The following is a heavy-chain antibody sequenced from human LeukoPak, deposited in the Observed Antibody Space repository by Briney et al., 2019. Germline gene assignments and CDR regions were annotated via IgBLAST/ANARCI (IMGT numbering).Heavy chain of an antibody. J-gene: IGHJ4*02. CDR1: GITFSSYT. V-gene: IGHV3-21*04. Sequence: GGSLRLSCAASGITFSSYTMNWVRQAPGKGLEWVSSITSSSCYIYYADSVKGRFTISRDKSKNTLYLQMNSLRAEDTAVYYCAKENLFAVAGTLDYWGQGTLVTVSS. D-gene: IGHD6-19*01. CDR3: AKENLFAVAGTLDY. CDR2: ITSSSCYI.